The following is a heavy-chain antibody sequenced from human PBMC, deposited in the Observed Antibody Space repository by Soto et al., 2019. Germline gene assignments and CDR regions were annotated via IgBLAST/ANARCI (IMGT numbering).Heavy chain of an antibody. CDR1: GFTFSSYW. CDR3: ARIFGRKLEPRVGYYMDV. Sequence: GGSLRLSCAASGFTFSSYWMSWVRQAPGKGLEWVANIKQDGSEKYYVDSVKGRFTISRDNAKNSLYLQMNSLRAEDTAVYYCARIFGRKLEPRVGYYMDVWGKATTVTVSS. D-gene: IGHD1-1*01. J-gene: IGHJ6*03. CDR2: IKQDGSEK. V-gene: IGHV3-7*01.